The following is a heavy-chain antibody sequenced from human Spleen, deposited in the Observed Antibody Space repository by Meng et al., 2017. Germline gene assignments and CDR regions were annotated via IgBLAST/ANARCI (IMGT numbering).Heavy chain of an antibody. Sequence: VQLGVPGGCGFQPVRFLRLSFAASGFTLGSFWRHWVRQAPEKGLVWVARMNNDGNTINHAGSVRGRITISRDTARNTLYLQMNNLRPEDTDVYHCVRDFSGNSDSWGQGTLVTVSS. CDR1: GFTLGSFW. D-gene: IGHD4-23*01. V-gene: IGHV3-74*01. CDR2: MNNDGNTI. CDR3: VRDFSGNSDS. J-gene: IGHJ4*02.